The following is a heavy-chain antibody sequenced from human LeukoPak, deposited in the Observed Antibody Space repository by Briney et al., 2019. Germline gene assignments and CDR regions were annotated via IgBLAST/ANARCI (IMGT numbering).Heavy chain of an antibody. CDR2: ISGSGGST. CDR3: AKVGRYCSGGSCYYFDY. V-gene: IGHV3-23*01. CDR1: GFTFSSYA. Sequence: GGSLRLSCAASGFTFSSYAMSWVRRAPGKGLERVSAISGSGGSTYYADSVKGRFTISRDNSKNTLYLQMNSLRAEDTAVYYCAKVGRYCSGGSCYYFDYWGQGTLVTVSS. D-gene: IGHD2-15*01. J-gene: IGHJ4*02.